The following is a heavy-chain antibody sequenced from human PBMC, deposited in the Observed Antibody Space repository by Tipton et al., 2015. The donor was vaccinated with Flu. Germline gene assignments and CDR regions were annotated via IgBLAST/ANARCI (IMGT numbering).Heavy chain of an antibody. V-gene: IGHV4-4*07. D-gene: IGHD6-19*01. CDR1: GGSISGYY. CDR3: ARGQEEQWVDRYRSYDYHPVDV. Sequence: GLVKPSETLSLTCTVSGGSISGYYWNWIRQPAGKGLEWIGLIYTSGTTTYSSSLKSRVTISLDTSKNQFSLKLTSVNAGDTALYFCARGQEEQWVDRYRSYDYHPVDVWGQGTTVTVSS. J-gene: IGHJ6*02. CDR2: IYTSGTT.